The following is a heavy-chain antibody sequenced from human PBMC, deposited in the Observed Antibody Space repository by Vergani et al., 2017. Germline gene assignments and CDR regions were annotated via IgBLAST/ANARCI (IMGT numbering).Heavy chain of an antibody. CDR3: AKDPPTMIVVVINDAFDI. CDR1: GFTFSSYA. CDR2: ISGSGGST. Sequence: EVQLLESGGGLVQPGGSLRLSCAASGFTFSSYAMSWVRQAPGKGLEWVSAISGSGGSTYYADSVKGRFTISRDNSKNTLYLQMNSLRAEDTAVYYCAKDPPTMIVVVINDAFDIWGQRKMVTVSS. D-gene: IGHD3-22*01. V-gene: IGHV3-23*01. J-gene: IGHJ3*02.